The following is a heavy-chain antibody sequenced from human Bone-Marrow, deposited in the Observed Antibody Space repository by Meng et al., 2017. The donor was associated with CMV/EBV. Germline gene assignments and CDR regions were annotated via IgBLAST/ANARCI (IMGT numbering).Heavy chain of an antibody. Sequence: GGSLRLSCAASGFTFSSYSMNWVRQAPGKGLEWVSSISSSSSYIYYADSVKGRFTISRDNSKNTLYLQMNSLRAEDTAVYYCAKDGKDIVVVPAANWFDPWGQGTLVTVSS. CDR1: GFTFSSYS. V-gene: IGHV3-21*04. CDR3: AKDGKDIVVVPAANWFDP. CDR2: ISSSSSYI. D-gene: IGHD2-2*01. J-gene: IGHJ5*02.